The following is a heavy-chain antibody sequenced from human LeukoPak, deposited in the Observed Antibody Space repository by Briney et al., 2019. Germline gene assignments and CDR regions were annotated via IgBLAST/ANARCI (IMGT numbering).Heavy chain of an antibody. CDR3: ARARVTGDKKDFVY. Sequence: ASVKVSCKASGYTFTSYGISWVRQAPGQGLEWMGWISAYNGNTNYAQKLQGRVTMTTDTSTSTAYMELRSLRSNDTAVYYCARARVTGDKKDFVYWGQGTLVTVSS. CDR1: GYTFTSYG. D-gene: IGHD7-27*01. CDR2: ISAYNGNT. V-gene: IGHV1-18*01. J-gene: IGHJ4*02.